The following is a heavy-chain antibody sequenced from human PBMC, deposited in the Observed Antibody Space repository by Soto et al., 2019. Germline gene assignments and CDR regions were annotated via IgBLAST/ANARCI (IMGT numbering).Heavy chain of an antibody. J-gene: IGHJ4*02. V-gene: IGHV5-10-1*01. D-gene: IGHD1-26*01. CDR1: GYRFTSYW. Sequence: GESLKISCQVSGYRFTSYWLTWVRQVPGKGLEGLGRIEPRDSYTNYSPSFQGHVTISVDKSINTAYLQWNSLKASDTAIYYCARVGATTLHYFDSWGQGTLVTVSS. CDR2: IEPRDSYT. CDR3: ARVGATTLHYFDS.